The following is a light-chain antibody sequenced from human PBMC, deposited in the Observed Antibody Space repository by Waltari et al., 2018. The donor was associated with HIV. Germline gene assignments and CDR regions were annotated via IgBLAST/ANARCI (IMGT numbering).Light chain of an antibody. CDR1: SANIGNT. Sequence: QSVLTQPPSASGAPGQRVTISCSGSSANIGNTVYWYQQLPGTAHKVLIYRDNQRPSGVPDRFSGSRSGTSASLGVSGLRSEDEANYICAAWDDILSGWVFGGGTKLTVL. V-gene: IGLV1-47*01. CDR2: RDN. J-gene: IGLJ3*02. CDR3: AAWDDILSGWV.